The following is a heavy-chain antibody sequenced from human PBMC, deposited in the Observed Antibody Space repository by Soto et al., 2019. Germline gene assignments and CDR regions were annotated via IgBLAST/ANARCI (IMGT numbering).Heavy chain of an antibody. Sequence: GSLKLSCAASGFTFRNYAMTWARQAPGKGLDWVSTLLGSGSGSYYPDSLRGRFTISRDNSKNTLYLQMNNLRAEDTAVYYCAKAPISLDGSGYYFASFDYWGHGTRVTVSS. CDR1: GFTFRNYA. CDR3: AKAPISLDGSGYYFASFDY. D-gene: IGHD3-22*01. J-gene: IGHJ4*01. V-gene: IGHV3-23*01. CDR2: LLGSGSGS.